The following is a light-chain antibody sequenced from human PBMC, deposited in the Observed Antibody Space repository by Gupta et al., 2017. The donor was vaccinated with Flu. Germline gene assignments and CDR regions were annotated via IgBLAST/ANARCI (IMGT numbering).Light chain of an antibody. J-gene: IGKJ4*01. CDR3: QQYNNWPLT. CDR2: GAS. CDR1: QEIVGN. V-gene: IGKV3-15*01. Sequence: EIVMTLSPGTMSVSHGEGATLSCRARQEIVGNLAWYQQKPGQAPRLLLSGASTRATGTPARFSGSRSGTEFTLTISSLQSEDFAVYYCQQYNNWPLTFGGGTKVEIK.